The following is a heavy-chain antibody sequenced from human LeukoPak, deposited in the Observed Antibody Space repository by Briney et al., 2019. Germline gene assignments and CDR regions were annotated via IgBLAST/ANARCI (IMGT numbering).Heavy chain of an antibody. CDR3: ARARTDYYDSSGYYHNWFDP. Sequence: ASVKVSCKASGYTFTSYYMHWVRQAPGQGLEWMGIINPSGGSTSYAQKFQGRVTMTRDTSTSTVYMELSSLRSEDTAVCYCARARTDYYDSSGYYHNWFDPWGQGTLVTVSS. V-gene: IGHV1-46*01. J-gene: IGHJ5*02. CDR2: INPSGGST. CDR1: GYTFTSYY. D-gene: IGHD3-22*01.